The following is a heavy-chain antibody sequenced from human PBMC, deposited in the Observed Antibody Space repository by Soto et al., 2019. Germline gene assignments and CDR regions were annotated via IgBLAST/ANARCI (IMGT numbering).Heavy chain of an antibody. CDR2: ISGSGGST. D-gene: IGHD3-9*01. Sequence: GGSLRLSCAASGFTFSSYAMSWVRHAPGKGLEWVSAISGSGGSTYYADSVKGRFTISRDNSKNTLSLQMNSLRAEDTAGYYCAKDDYDILTGYAAIDYWGQGTLVTVSS. V-gene: IGHV3-23*01. J-gene: IGHJ4*02. CDR1: GFTFSSYA. CDR3: AKDDYDILTGYAAIDY.